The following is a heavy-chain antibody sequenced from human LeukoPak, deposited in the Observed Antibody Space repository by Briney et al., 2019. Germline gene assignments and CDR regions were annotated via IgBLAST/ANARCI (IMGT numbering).Heavy chain of an antibody. CDR1: GFTFSDYY. CDR3: ASTVLLWFGESRWDYFDY. CDR2: IKQDGSEK. Sequence: GGSLRLSCAASGFTFSDYYINWIRQAPGKGLEWVANIKQDGSEKYYVDSVKGRFTISRDNAKNSLYLQMNSLRAEDTAVYYCASTVLLWFGESRWDYFDYWGQGTLVTVSS. D-gene: IGHD3-10*01. V-gene: IGHV3-7*01. J-gene: IGHJ4*02.